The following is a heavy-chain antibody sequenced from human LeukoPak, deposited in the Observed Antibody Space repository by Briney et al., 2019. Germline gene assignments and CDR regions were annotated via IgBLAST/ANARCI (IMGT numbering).Heavy chain of an antibody. CDR1: GYTFTSYG. J-gene: IGHJ3*02. V-gene: IGHV1-18*01. CDR2: ISAYNGNT. Sequence: ASVKVSCKASGYTFTSYGISWVRQAPGQGLEWMGWISAYNGNTNYAQKLQGRVTMTTDTSTSTSYMELRSLRSDDTAVYYCARSLTIREGDALDIWGQGTMVTVSS. D-gene: IGHD3-10*01. CDR3: ARSLTIREGDALDI.